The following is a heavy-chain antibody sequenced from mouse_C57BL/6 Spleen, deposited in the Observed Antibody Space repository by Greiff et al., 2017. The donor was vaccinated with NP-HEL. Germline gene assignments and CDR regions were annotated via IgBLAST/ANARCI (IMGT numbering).Heavy chain of an antibody. CDR1: GYTFTSYW. V-gene: IGHV1-55*01. Sequence: VQLQQSGAELVKPGASVKMSCKASGYTFTSYWITWVKQRPGQGLEWIGDIYPGSGSTNYNEKFKSKATLTVDTSSSTAYMQLSSLTSEDSAVYYCARYGITTVVGDWFAYWGQGTLVTVSA. D-gene: IGHD1-1*01. CDR2: IYPGSGST. CDR3: ARYGITTVVGDWFAY. J-gene: IGHJ3*01.